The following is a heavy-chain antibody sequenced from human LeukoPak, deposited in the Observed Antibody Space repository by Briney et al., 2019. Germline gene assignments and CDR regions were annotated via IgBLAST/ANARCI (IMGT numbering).Heavy chain of an antibody. D-gene: IGHD6-13*01. V-gene: IGHV3-9*01. CDR1: GFTFDDYA. J-gene: IGHJ4*02. Sequence: PGRSLRLSCAASGFTFDDYAMHWVRQAPGKGLEWVSGISWHSGSIGYADSVKGRFTISRDNSKNTLYLQMNSLRAEDTAVYYCAKVSSSWYPPDYWGQGTLVTVSS. CDR2: ISWHSGSI. CDR3: AKVSSSWYPPDY.